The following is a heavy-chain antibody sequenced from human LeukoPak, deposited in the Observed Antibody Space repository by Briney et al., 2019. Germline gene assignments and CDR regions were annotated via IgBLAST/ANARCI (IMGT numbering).Heavy chain of an antibody. CDR1: GFTFSSYS. CDR3: AREPYYYDSSGYYGLGAFDY. Sequence: GGSLRLSCEASGFTFSSYSMNWVRQAPGKGLEWVSSISSSSSYIYYADSVKGRFTISRDNAKNSLYLQMNSLRAEDTAVYYCAREPYYYDSSGYYGLGAFDYWGQGTLVTVSS. V-gene: IGHV3-21*01. D-gene: IGHD3-22*01. CDR2: ISSSSSYI. J-gene: IGHJ4*02.